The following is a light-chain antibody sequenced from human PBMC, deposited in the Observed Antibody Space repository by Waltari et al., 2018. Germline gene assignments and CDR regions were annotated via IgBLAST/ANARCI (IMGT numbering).Light chain of an antibody. CDR3: CSFATNSIVI. J-gene: IGLJ2*01. Sequence: QSALTQPASVSGSPGQSITISCSGTGSDVGSYNLVSWYQQHPGKAPKLIIYEVNMRPSRVSVGFSGSKSGVTASLTISGLQAEDEAVYFCCSFATNSIVIFGGVTKLTVL. CDR1: GSDVGSYNL. V-gene: IGLV2-23*02. CDR2: EVN.